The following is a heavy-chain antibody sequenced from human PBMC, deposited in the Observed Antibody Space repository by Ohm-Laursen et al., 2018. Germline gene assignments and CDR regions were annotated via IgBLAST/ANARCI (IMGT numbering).Heavy chain of an antibody. D-gene: IGHD6-13*01. Sequence: GSLRLSCTASGFTFSDYYMSWIRQAPGKGLEWVSFISSSGSTIYYADSVKGRFTISRDNAKSSLYLQMHSLRGDDTAVYYCARDATAGGTLGWGQGTLVTVSS. CDR1: GFTFSDYY. V-gene: IGHV3-11*04. CDR3: ARDATAGGTLG. CDR2: ISSSGSTI. J-gene: IGHJ4*02.